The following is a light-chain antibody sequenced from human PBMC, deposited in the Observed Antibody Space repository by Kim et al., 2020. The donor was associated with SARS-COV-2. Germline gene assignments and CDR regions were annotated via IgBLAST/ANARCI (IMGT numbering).Light chain of an antibody. Sequence: AYVGNRIKSTCRARQSISRYLDWNQQKQGKAPKILIYGASSLQSGVPTRISGSGSGTDYTLTISSLQPEDFATYYCQQRYSTPITLGQGTRLEIK. CDR1: QSISRY. CDR3: QQRYSTPIT. CDR2: GAS. V-gene: IGKV1-39*01. J-gene: IGKJ5*01.